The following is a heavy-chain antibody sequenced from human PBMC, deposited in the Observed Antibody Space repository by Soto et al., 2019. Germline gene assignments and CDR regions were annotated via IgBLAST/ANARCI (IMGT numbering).Heavy chain of an antibody. CDR2: IDYSGAT. V-gene: IGHV3-23*01. Sequence: EVQLLESGGDLVQPGGSLRLSCAASGFTFSSYAMDWFRQAPGRGLEWVSGIDYSGATFYADSVKGRFTISRDDSKNTLYLQMSSLRAEDTALYYCAKGRLGFCGGLTCPANWGQGTLVTVSS. CDR3: AKGRLGFCGGLTCPAN. J-gene: IGHJ4*02. CDR1: GFTFSSYA. D-gene: IGHD2-15*01.